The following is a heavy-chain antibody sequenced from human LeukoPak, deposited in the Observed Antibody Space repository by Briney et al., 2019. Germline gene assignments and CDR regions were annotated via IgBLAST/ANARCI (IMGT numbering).Heavy chain of an antibody. D-gene: IGHD1-26*01. J-gene: IGHJ4*02. Sequence: MASETLSLTCTVSGGSISSSSYYWGWIRQPPGKGLEWIGNIYSSGSTYYNASLQSRVTISIDTSKNQFSLRLNSVTAADTAMYYCAKSGGYGPIDYWGQGTLVTVSS. CDR3: AKSGGYGPIDY. CDR1: GGSISSSSYY. CDR2: IYSSGST. V-gene: IGHV4-39*01.